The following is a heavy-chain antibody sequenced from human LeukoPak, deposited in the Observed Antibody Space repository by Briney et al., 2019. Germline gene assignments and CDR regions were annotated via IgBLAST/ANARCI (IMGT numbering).Heavy chain of an antibody. CDR3: ARALKDSSGWYYSSYYYYMDV. CDR1: GFTFSSYW. CDR2: INSDGSST. J-gene: IGHJ6*03. D-gene: IGHD6-19*01. Sequence: GGSLRLSCAASGFTFSSYWMHWVRQAPGKGLVWVSRINSDGSSTSYADSVKGRFTISRDNAKNTLYLQTNSLRAEDTAVYYCARALKDSSGWYYSSYYYYMDVWGKGTTVTISS. V-gene: IGHV3-74*01.